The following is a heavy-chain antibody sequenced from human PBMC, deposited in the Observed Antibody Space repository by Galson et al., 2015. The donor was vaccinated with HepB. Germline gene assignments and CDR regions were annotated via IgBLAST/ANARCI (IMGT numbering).Heavy chain of an antibody. CDR2: IYYSGNT. J-gene: IGHJ4*02. CDR1: GDSVSSGAYY. Sequence: ETLSLTCTVSGDSVSSGAYYWSWIRQPPGKGLEWIGYIYYSGNTNYDPSLESRVTISVDTSKNQFSLKLSSVTAADTAVYYCVRDTLAATGFDYWGQGTRVTVSS. CDR3: VRDTLAATGFDY. D-gene: IGHD6-13*01. V-gene: IGHV4-61*08.